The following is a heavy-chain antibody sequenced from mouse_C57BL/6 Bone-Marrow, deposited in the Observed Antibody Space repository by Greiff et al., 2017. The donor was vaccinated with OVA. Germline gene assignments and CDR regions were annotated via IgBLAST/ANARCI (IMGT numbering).Heavy chain of an antibody. V-gene: IGHV7-1*01. D-gene: IGHD1-1*01. CDR3: ARLNYGSSLDY. Sequence: EVQRVESGGGLVQSGRSLRLSCATSGFTFSDFYMEWVRQAPGKGLEWIAASRNKANDYTTEYSASVKGRFIVSRDTSQSILYLQMNALRAEDTAIYYCARLNYGSSLDYWGQGTTLTVSS. CDR2: SRNKANDYTT. CDR1: GFTFSDFY. J-gene: IGHJ2*01.